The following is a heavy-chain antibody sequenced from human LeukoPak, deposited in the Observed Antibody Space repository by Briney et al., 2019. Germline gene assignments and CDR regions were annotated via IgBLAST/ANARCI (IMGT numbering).Heavy chain of an antibody. V-gene: IGHV1-18*01. CDR3: AGDRAGYSCSCDY. CDR1: GYTFTSYG. CDR2: ISAYNGNT. Sequence: ASVKVSCKASGYTFTSYGISWVRQAPAQGLEWMGWISAYNGNTSYAQKLQGRRTMTTDTSTSTAYMQLRSLGSDDTAVYYCAGDRAGYSCSCDYWGQGTMVTVSS. J-gene: IGHJ4*02. D-gene: IGHD6-13*01.